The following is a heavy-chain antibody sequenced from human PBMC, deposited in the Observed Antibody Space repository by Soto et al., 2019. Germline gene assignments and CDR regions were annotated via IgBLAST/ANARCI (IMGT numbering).Heavy chain of an antibody. Sequence: PSETLSLTCTVSGGSISSGGYYWSWIRQHPGKGLEWIGYIYSSGSTYYNPSLKSRVTISLDTSKNQFSLKLSSVTAADTAVYYCARGDIVVVPAALPYYYYYGMDVWGQGTTVTVSS. CDR3: ARGDIVVVPAALPYYYYYGMDV. CDR2: IYSSGST. J-gene: IGHJ6*02. D-gene: IGHD2-2*01. CDR1: GGSISSGGYY. V-gene: IGHV4-31*03.